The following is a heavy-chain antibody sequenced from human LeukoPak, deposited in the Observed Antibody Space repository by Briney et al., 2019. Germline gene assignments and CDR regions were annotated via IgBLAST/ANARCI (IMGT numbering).Heavy chain of an antibody. CDR3: AKGPESESYTFDY. CDR1: GFTFDNYI. D-gene: IGHD3-10*01. Sequence: GGSLRLPCAASGFTFDNYIMHWVRQVPGKGLEWVSLISRDGGSTCHADSVKGRFTISRDNSRNSLYLQMNSLTAEDTALYYCAKGPESESYTFDYWGQGTMVTVSS. V-gene: IGHV3-43*01. J-gene: IGHJ4*02. CDR2: ISRDGGST.